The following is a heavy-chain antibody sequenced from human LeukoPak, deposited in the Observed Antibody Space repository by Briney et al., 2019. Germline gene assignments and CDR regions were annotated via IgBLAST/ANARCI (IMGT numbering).Heavy chain of an antibody. J-gene: IGHJ4*02. D-gene: IGHD4-17*01. CDR1: GFTFSSYW. Sequence: GGSLRLSCAASGFTFSSYWMSWVRQAPGKGLEWVANIVGSGDATYYADSVKGRFTISRDNSNNMLYLQMNSLRAEDTALYYCAKRDYGHDSAPPLLNYWGQGTLVTVSS. CDR2: IVGSGDAT. V-gene: IGHV3-23*01. CDR3: AKRDYGHDSAPPLLNY.